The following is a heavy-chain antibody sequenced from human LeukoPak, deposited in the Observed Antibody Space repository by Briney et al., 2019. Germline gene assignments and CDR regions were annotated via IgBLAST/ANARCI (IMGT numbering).Heavy chain of an antibody. CDR3: ARRGAASDAFDI. Sequence: GGSLRLSCAASEFIFTSYSMNWVRQAPGKGLEWVSSISSSTGTYIYYVDSVKGRFTISRDNAKNTLYLQMNSLRAEDTAVYYCARRGAASDAFDIWGQGTMVTVSS. D-gene: IGHD3-16*01. J-gene: IGHJ3*02. CDR2: ISSSTGTYI. V-gene: IGHV3-21*01. CDR1: EFIFTSYS.